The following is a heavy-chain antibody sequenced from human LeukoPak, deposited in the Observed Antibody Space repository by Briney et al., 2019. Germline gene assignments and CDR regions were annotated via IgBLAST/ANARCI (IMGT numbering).Heavy chain of an antibody. CDR2: INHSGST. CDR3: ARGKYDILTGYNYYFDY. D-gene: IGHD3-9*01. Sequence: PSETLSLTCAVYGGSFSGYYWSWLRQPPGKGLEWIGEINHSGSTNYNPSLKSRVTISVDTSKNQFSLKLSSVTAADTAVYYCARGKYDILTGYNYYFDYWGQGTLVTVSS. J-gene: IGHJ4*02. V-gene: IGHV4-34*01. CDR1: GGSFSGYY.